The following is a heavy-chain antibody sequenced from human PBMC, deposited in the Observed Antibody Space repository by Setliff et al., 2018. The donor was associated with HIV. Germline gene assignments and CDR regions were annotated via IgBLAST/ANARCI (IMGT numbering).Heavy chain of an antibody. CDR3: ARDVMEWFGNYFDN. CDR2: IYHSGST. V-gene: IGHV4-4*08. J-gene: IGHJ4*02. D-gene: IGHD3-3*01. Sequence: PSETLSLTCTVSGASTSSHYWSWIRQPPGKGLEWIGSIYHSGSTYYNPSLRSRVTISVDTSKTQFSLNLSSVTAADTAVYYCARDVMEWFGNYFDNWGQGALVTVSS. CDR1: GASTSSHY.